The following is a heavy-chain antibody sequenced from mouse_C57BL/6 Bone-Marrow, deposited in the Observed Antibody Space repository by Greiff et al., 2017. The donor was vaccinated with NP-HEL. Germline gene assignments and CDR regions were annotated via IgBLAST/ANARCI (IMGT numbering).Heavy chain of an antibody. V-gene: IGHV1-81*01. CDR2: IYPRSGNT. Sequence: QVQLQQSGAELARPGASVKLSCKASGYTFTSYGISWVKQRPGQGLEWIGEIYPRSGNTYYNEKFKGKATLTADKSSSTAYMELRSLTSEDSAVYFCAPITTVGAYYYAMDYWGQGTSVTVSS. J-gene: IGHJ4*01. D-gene: IGHD1-1*01. CDR1: GYTFTSYG. CDR3: APITTVGAYYYAMDY.